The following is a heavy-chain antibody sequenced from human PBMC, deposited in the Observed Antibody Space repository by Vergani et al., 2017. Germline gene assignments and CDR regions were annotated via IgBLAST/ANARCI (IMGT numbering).Heavy chain of an antibody. CDR1: GFTFSDYY. CDR3: ASLVVVPAANLLLSSPYAMDV. CDR2: ISSSGSTI. V-gene: IGHV3-11*01. D-gene: IGHD2-2*01. Sequence: QVQLVESGGGLVKPGGSLRLSCAASGFTFSDYYMSWIRQAPGKGLEWVSYISSSGSTIYYADSVKGRFTISRDNAKNSLYLQMNSLRAEDTAVYYCASLVVVPAANLLLSSPYAMDVWGQGTTVTVSS. J-gene: IGHJ6*02.